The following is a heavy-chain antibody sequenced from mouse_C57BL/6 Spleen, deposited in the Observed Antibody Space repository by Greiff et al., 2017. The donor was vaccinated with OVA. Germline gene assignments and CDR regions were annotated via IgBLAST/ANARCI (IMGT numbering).Heavy chain of an antibody. CDR3: EREDYYGSSVLDY. CDR2: IYPGDGAT. Sequence: VQLQQSGPELVKPGASVKISCKASGYAFSSSWMNWVKQRPGKGLEWIGRIYPGDGATNYNGKFKGKATLTADKSSSTAYMQLSSLTSEDSAVYFCEREDYYGSSVLDYWGQGTTLTVSS. V-gene: IGHV1-82*01. J-gene: IGHJ2*01. CDR1: GYAFSSSW. D-gene: IGHD1-1*01.